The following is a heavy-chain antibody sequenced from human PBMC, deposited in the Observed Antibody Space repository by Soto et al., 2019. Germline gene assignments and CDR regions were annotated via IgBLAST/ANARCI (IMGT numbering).Heavy chain of an antibody. V-gene: IGHV1-18*01. CDR3: ARIDMVRGVTYNYYYYYYMDV. J-gene: IGHJ6*03. CDR1: GYTFTSYG. CDR2: ISAYNGNT. Sequence: GASVKVSCTASGYTFTSYGISWVRQAPGQGLEWMGWISAYNGNTNYAQKLQGRVTMTTDTSTSTAYMELRSLRSDDTAVYYCARIDMVRGVTYNYYYYYYMDVWGKGTTVTVSS. D-gene: IGHD3-10*01.